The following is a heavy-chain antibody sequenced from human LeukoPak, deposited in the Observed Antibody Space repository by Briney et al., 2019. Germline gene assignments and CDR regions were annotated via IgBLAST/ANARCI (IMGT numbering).Heavy chain of an antibody. D-gene: IGHD1-26*01. J-gene: IGHJ5*02. V-gene: IGHV4-39*01. CDR2: IYNSGST. CDR1: GASMSTSNYY. Sequence: SETLSLTCNVSGASMSTSNYYWGWVRQSPGKGLEWIGSIYNSGSTYYNPSLKSRVTMSVDTSKNQFYLKLTSVTAADTAVYYCARQSFTPFQVGPQTPIEPWAQGTLVRVST. CDR3: ARQSFTPFQVGPQTPIEP.